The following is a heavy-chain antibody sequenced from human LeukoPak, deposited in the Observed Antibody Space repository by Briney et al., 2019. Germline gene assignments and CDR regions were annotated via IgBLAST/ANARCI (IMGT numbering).Heavy chain of an antibody. Sequence: SQTLSLTCTVSGGSISSSGYCWSWIRQQPGKGLEWIGYIYYSGSTYYNPSLKSRVTLSVYTSNNQFSLKLSSVTAADTALYYCAGDRTGYYFDYWGQGTLVTVSS. CDR1: GGSISSSGYC. D-gene: IGHD3/OR15-3a*01. CDR2: IYYSGST. CDR3: AGDRTGYYFDY. J-gene: IGHJ4*02. V-gene: IGHV4-31*03.